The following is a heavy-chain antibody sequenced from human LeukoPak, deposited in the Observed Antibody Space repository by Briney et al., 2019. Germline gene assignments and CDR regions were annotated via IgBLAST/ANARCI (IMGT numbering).Heavy chain of an antibody. Sequence: VASVKVSFKSSGYTFTVYYMHWVRQAPGQGLEWMGWINPNRGDTNYAQKFQGRVTMTRYTSISTAYMELSRLGSDDTAVYYCARGVPPSYSSAWYVNYWGQGALVTVSS. CDR1: GYTFTVYY. D-gene: IGHD6-19*01. J-gene: IGHJ4*02. CDR3: ARGVPPSYSSAWYVNY. CDR2: INPNRGDT. V-gene: IGHV1-2*02.